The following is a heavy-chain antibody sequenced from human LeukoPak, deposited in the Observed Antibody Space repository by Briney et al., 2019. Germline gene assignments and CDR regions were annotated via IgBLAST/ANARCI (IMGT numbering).Heavy chain of an antibody. CDR2: INHSGST. CDR3: AIMDTAMVTFDY. J-gene: IGHJ4*02. CDR1: GGSFSGYY. D-gene: IGHD5-18*01. V-gene: IGHV4-34*01. Sequence: PSETLSLTCAVYGGSFSGYYWSWIRQPPGKGLEWIGEINHSGSTNYNPSLKSRVTISVDTSKNQFSLKLSSVTAADTAVYYCAIMDTAMVTFDYWGQGTLVTVSS.